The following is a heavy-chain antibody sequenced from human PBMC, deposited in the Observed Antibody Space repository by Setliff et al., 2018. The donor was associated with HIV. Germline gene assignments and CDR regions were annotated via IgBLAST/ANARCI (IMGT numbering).Heavy chain of an antibody. CDR3: ARQRHGGAGAHDY. CDR1: GGSISSYY. V-gene: IGHV4-4*09. J-gene: IGHJ4*02. Sequence: SETLSLTCTVSGGSISSYYWSWIRQPPGKGLEWIGYIYTSGSTYYNPSLKSRVTISVDTSKNQFSLKLSSVTAADTAVYYCARQRHGGAGAHDYWGQGTLVTVSS. CDR2: IYTSGST. D-gene: IGHD3-16*01.